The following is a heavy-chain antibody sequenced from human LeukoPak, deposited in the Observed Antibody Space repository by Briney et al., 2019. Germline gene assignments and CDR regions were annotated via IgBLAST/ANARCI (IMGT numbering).Heavy chain of an antibody. D-gene: IGHD4-23*01. J-gene: IGHJ2*01. CDR1: GFTFSSSA. Sequence: GGSLRLSCAASGFTFSSSAMSWVRQVPGKGLEWVSVISGSGTNTDYADSLKGRFTISRDNSKNTLYLQMNSLRVEDTALYYCAKDLRTVVTWGYWYFDLWGRGTLVTVSS. CDR3: AKDLRTVVTWGYWYFDL. V-gene: IGHV3-23*01. CDR2: ISGSGTNT.